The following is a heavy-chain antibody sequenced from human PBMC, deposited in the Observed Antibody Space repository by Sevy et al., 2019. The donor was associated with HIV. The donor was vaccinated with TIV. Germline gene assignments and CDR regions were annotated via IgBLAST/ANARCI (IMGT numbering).Heavy chain of an antibody. V-gene: IGHV4-59*01. D-gene: IGHD1-26*01. J-gene: IGHJ4*02. Sequence: SETLSLTCIVSGGSISNYYWNWIRQPPGKELEWVGLIYNTGFTNYNPALKGRVTISVDTSKNQFSMRLSSLTAAATAVDFCARAGNSGNYQGYFDSWGQGTQVTVSS. CDR1: GGSISNYY. CDR2: IYNTGFT. CDR3: ARAGNSGNYQGYFDS.